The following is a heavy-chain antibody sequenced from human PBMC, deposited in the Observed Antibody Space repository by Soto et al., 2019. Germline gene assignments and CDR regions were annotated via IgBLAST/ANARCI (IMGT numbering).Heavy chain of an antibody. J-gene: IGHJ5*02. D-gene: IGHD2-21*01. CDR2: IIPIFGTT. V-gene: IGHV1-69*13. CDR1: GGTFSSYA. Sequence: SVKVSCKASGGTFSSYAISWVRQAPGQGLEWMGGIIPIFGTTNYAQKFQGRVTITADASTSTAYMELSSLRSDDTAVYYCARDEHINWFDPWGQGTLVTVSS. CDR3: ARDEHINWFDP.